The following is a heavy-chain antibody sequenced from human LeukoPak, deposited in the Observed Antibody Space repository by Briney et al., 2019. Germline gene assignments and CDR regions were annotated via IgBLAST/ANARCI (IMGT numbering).Heavy chain of an antibody. CDR1: GGSISSYY. Sequence: SETLSLTCTVSGGSISSYYWSWIRQPPGKGLEWIGYIYYSGSTNYNPSLKSRVTISVDTSKNQFSLKLSSVTAADTAVYYCATYGAAAGRYYYYGMDVWGQGTTVTVSS. D-gene: IGHD6-13*01. CDR3: ATYGAAAGRYYYYGMDV. CDR2: IYYSGST. V-gene: IGHV4-59*08. J-gene: IGHJ6*02.